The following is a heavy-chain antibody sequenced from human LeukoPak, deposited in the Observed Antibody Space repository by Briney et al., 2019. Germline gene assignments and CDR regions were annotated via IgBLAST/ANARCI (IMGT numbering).Heavy chain of an antibody. Sequence: GGSLSLSCAASGFTFIIYCMHWVRQAPGTGLQWVAAISPDGSKKYYVDSVKGRFAISRDNSKNTLYLQMSSLRADDTAVYYCANDPPSYLNVPDYWGQGTLVTVSS. CDR1: GFTFIIYC. V-gene: IGHV3-30*18. J-gene: IGHJ4*02. CDR3: ANDPPSYLNVPDY. CDR2: ISPDGSKK. D-gene: IGHD2-2*01.